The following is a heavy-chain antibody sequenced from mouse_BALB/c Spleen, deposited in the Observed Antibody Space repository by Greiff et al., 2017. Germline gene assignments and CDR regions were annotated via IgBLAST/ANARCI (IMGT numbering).Heavy chain of an antibody. Sequence: QVQLQQSGAELVRPGASVTLSCKASGYTFTDYEMHWVKQTPVHGLEWIGAIDPETGGTAYNQKFKGKATLTADKSSSTAYMELRSLTSEDSAVYYCTRKDYGYKAMDYWGQGTSVTVSS. D-gene: IGHD1-2*01. CDR2: IDPETGGT. CDR1: GYTFTDYE. CDR3: TRKDYGYKAMDY. V-gene: IGHV1-15*01. J-gene: IGHJ4*01.